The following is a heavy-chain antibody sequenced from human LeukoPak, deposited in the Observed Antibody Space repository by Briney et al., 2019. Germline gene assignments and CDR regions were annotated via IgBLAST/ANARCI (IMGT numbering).Heavy chain of an antibody. CDR1: DGSIRDTNW. CDR2: IYHTGSS. D-gene: IGHD3-10*01. J-gene: IGHJ3*02. CDR3: ARLPMVRGVIRAFDI. V-gene: IGHV4-4*02. Sequence: SGTLSLTCGVSDGSIRDTNWWSWVRQPAGRGLEWIGEIYHTGSSNYSPSLKSRVTISMDKSKNQFSLKLSSVTAADTAVYYCARLPMVRGVIRAFDIWGQGTMVTVSS.